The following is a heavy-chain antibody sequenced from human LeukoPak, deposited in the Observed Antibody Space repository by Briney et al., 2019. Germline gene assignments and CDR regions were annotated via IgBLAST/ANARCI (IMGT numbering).Heavy chain of an antibody. CDR2: IYYSGST. D-gene: IGHD2-15*01. CDR1: GGSISSGGYH. J-gene: IGHJ4*02. CDR3: ARGNIVVVVAATSFDY. V-gene: IGHV4-31*03. Sequence: SQTLSLTCTVSGGSISSGGYHWSWIRQHPGKGLEWIGYIYYSGSTYYNPSLKSRVTISVDTSKNQFSLKLSSVTAADTAVYYCARGNIVVVVAATSFDYWGQGTLVTVSS.